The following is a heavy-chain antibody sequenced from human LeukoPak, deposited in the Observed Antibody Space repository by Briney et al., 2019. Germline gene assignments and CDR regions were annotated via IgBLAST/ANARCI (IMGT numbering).Heavy chain of an antibody. D-gene: IGHD6-19*01. J-gene: IGHJ3*02. V-gene: IGHV1-18*01. CDR3: ARRVAVARRDAFDI. Sequence: ASVKVSCKASGYTFTSYGISWVRQAPGQGLEWMGWISSYNGNTNYAQKRQGRVTMSTDTSTGTAYMELRSLRSDDTAVYYCARRVAVARRDAFDIWGQGIMVTVSS. CDR1: GYTFTSYG. CDR2: ISSYNGNT.